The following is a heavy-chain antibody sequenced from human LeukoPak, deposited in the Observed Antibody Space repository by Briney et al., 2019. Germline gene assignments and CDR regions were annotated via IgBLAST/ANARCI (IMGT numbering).Heavy chain of an antibody. Sequence: GGSLRLSCAASGFTFGTYGMHWVRQAPGKGLEWVAFIRYGGSTKYYADSVEGRFTISRDNSKNTLYLQMNSLRAQDTAVYYCAKSLAEAHTYFDYWGQGTLVTVSS. CDR2: IRYGGSTK. V-gene: IGHV3-30*02. CDR1: GFTFGTYG. J-gene: IGHJ4*02. CDR3: AKSLAEAHTYFDY.